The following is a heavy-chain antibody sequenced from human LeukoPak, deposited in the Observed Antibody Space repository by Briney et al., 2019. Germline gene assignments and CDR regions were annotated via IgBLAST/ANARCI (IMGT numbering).Heavy chain of an antibody. D-gene: IGHD3-10*01. CDR3: ARHYRSGTEYYFDF. CDR2: IYPGDSDT. Sequence: GESLKISCKGSGYSFTSYWIGWVRQMPGKGLEWMGLIYPGDSDTRYSPSFQGQVTISADKSISTAYLQWSSLKASYTAMYHCARHYRSGTEYYFDFWGQGTLVTVSS. V-gene: IGHV5-51*01. CDR1: GYSFTSYW. J-gene: IGHJ4*02.